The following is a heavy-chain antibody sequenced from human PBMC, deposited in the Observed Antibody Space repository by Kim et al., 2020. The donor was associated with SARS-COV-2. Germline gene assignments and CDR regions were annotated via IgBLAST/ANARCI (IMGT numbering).Heavy chain of an antibody. J-gene: IGHJ4*02. CDR3: ARQSVGTVGATSDY. D-gene: IGHD1-26*01. V-gene: IGHV4-39*07. CDR1: GGSISSSSYY. CDR2: IYYSGST. Sequence: SETLSLTCTVSGGSISSSSYYWGWIRQPPGKGLEWIGSIYYSGSTYYNPSLKSRVTISVDTSKNQFSLKLSSVTAADTAVYYCARQSVGTVGATSDYWGQGTLVTVSS.